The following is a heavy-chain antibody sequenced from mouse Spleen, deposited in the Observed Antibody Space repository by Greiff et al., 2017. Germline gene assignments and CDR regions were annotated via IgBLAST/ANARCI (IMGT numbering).Heavy chain of an antibody. Sequence: EVQLQQSGPELVKPGASVKIPCKASGYTFTDYNMDWVKQSHGKSLEWIGDINPNNGGTIYNQKFKGKATLTVDKSSSTAYMELRSLTSEDTAVYYCARFSYYYGSSYFDYWGQGTTLTVSS. CDR1: GYTFTDYN. D-gene: IGHD1-1*01. V-gene: IGHV1-18*01. CDR2: INPNNGGT. J-gene: IGHJ2*01. CDR3: ARFSYYYGSSYFDY.